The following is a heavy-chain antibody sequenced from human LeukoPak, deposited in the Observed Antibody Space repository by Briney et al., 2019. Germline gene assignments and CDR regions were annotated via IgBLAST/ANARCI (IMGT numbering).Heavy chain of an antibody. Sequence: GGSLRLSCAASGFTFSSYAMHWVRQAPGKGLEWVAVISYDGSNKYYADSVKGRFTISRDNSKNTLYQQMNSLRAEDTAVYYCARVPYGSGSYSLFDYWGQGTLVTVSS. CDR1: GFTFSSYA. CDR3: ARVPYGSGSYSLFDY. J-gene: IGHJ4*02. CDR2: ISYDGSNK. D-gene: IGHD3-10*01. V-gene: IGHV3-30-3*01.